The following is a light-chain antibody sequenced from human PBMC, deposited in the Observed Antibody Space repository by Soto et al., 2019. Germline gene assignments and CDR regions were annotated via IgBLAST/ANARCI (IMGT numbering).Light chain of an antibody. Sequence: QSALTQPASVSGSPGQSITISCTGTSSDVGGYNYVSWYQQHPGKAPKLMIYEVSNRPSGVSNRFSGSKSGNTASLTISGLQAEDEADYYCSSYTSSSTLGFGPGTKLTVL. CDR1: SSDVGGYNY. CDR2: EVS. CDR3: SSYTSSSTLG. V-gene: IGLV2-14*01. J-gene: IGLJ1*01.